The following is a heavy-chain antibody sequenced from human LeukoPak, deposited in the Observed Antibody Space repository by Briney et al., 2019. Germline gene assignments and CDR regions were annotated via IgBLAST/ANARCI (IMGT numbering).Heavy chain of an antibody. CDR2: IKQDGSEK. Sequence: PGGSLRLSCAASGFTFSSYWMSWVRQAPGKGLEWVANIKQDGSEKYYVDSVKGRFTISRDNAKNSLYLQMNSLRAEDTAVYYCARAAYHFWSGHCPDYWGQGTLVTVSS. CDR3: ARAAYHFWSGHCPDY. D-gene: IGHD3-3*01. J-gene: IGHJ4*02. CDR1: GFTFSSYW. V-gene: IGHV3-7*01.